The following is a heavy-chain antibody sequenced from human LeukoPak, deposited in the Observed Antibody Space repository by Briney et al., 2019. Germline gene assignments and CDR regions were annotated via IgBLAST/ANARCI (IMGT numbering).Heavy chain of an antibody. CDR2: ISSSSSYI. V-gene: IGHV3-21*01. Sequence: NPGGSLRLSCAASGFTFSSYSMNWVRQAPGKGLEWVSSISSSSSYIYYADSVKGRFTISRDNAKNPLYLQMNSLRAEDTAVYYCARDGGPSDYYYGMDVWGQGTTVTVSS. D-gene: IGHD4-23*01. CDR1: GFTFSSYS. J-gene: IGHJ6*02. CDR3: ARDGGPSDYYYGMDV.